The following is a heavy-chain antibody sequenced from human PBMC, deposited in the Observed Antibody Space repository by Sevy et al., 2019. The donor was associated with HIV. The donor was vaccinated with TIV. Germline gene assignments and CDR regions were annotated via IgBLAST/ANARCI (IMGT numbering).Heavy chain of an antibody. J-gene: IGHJ6*03. Sequence: GGSLRLSCAASGFTFSSYATSWVRQAPGKGLEWVSTISGSGDNTFYADSAKGRFTISRDNSKNTLYLQMNSLRAEDTAVYYCAKCLYTSRVADYYYYMDVWGKGTTVTVSS. CDR2: ISGSGDNT. D-gene: IGHD3-16*01. V-gene: IGHV3-23*01. CDR1: GFTFSSYA. CDR3: AKCLYTSRVADYYYYMDV.